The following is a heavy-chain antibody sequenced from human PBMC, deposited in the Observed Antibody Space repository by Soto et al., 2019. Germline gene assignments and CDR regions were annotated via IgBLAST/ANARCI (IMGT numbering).Heavy chain of an antibody. CDR2: ISYDGSNK. J-gene: IGHJ6*02. V-gene: IGHV3-30-3*01. Sequence: QVQLVESGGGVVQPGRSLRLSCAASGFTFSSYAMHWVRQAPGKGLEWVAVISYDGSNKYYADSVKGRFTISRDNSKNTLYLQMNSLRAEDTAVYYCARDYSRITIEDVELGGNYYYYYGMDVWGQGTTVTVSS. D-gene: IGHD3-9*01. CDR1: GFTFSSYA. CDR3: ARDYSRITIEDVELGGNYYYYYGMDV.